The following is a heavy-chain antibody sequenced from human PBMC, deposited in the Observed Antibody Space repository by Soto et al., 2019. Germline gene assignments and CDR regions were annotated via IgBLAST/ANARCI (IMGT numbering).Heavy chain of an antibody. J-gene: IGHJ4*02. CDR3: ARVPIGGGATYYFDY. Sequence: QVQLVQSGAEVKKPGVSVKVSCKASGYTFTADYLYWVRQAPGHGPAWMGGINPNSGDTIYAPKFKGRVTMTRDPSITTAYMEVSGLRSDDTAVYCCARVPIGGGATYYFDYWGKGTLVTVSS. D-gene: IGHD3-16*01. CDR1: GYTFTADY. CDR2: INPNSGDT. V-gene: IGHV1-2*02.